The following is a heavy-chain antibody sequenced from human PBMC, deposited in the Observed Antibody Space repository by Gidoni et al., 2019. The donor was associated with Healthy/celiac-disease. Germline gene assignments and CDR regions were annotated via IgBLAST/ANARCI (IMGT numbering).Heavy chain of an antibody. CDR2: ISYDGSNK. CDR1: SSYG. Sequence: SSYGMHWVRQAPGKGLEWVAVISYDGSNKYYADSVKSRFTISRDNSKNTLYLQMNSLRAEDTAVYYCAKKNYYYMDVWGKGTTVTVSS. CDR3: AKKNYYYMDV. J-gene: IGHJ6*03. V-gene: IGHV3-30*18.